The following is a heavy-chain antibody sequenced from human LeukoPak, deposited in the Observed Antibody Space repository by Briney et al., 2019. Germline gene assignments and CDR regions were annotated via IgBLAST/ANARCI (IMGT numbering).Heavy chain of an antibody. CDR3: ASHGPFSTGFDY. CDR1: GASFGDYA. J-gene: IGHJ4*02. CDR2: IWYDGSNK. Sequence: GGSLRLSCRGSGASFGDYAVTWFRVAPGKGLEWVAVIWYDGSNKYYADSVKGRFTISRDNSKNTLYLQMNSLRAEDTAVYYCASHGPFSTGFDYWGQGTLVTVSS. D-gene: IGHD4-11*01. V-gene: IGHV3-33*01.